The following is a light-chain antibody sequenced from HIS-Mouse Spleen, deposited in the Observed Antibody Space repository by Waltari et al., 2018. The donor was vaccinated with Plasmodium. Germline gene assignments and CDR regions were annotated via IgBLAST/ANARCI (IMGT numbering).Light chain of an antibody. CDR2: KDS. J-gene: IGLJ2*01. CDR3: QSADSSGTYRV. CDR1: ALPQQY. V-gene: IGLV3-25*03. Sequence: SSELTQPPSVSVSPGQTARNTRSCDALPQQYAHRYQQTQGQAPVLVIHKDSERPSGIHDRFSGSSSGTTVTLTISGVQAEDEADYYCQSADSSGTYRVFGGGTKLTVL.